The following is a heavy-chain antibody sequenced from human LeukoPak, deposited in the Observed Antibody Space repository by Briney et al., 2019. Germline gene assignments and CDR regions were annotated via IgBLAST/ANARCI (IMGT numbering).Heavy chain of an antibody. D-gene: IGHD3-22*01. Sequence: PSETLSLTCTVSGYSISSGYYWGWIRQPPGKGLEWIGSIYHSGRTFYNPSLKSRVTISVDTSKNQFSLKLSSVTAADTAVYYCARDMRTYYYDSSRFDPWGQGTLVTVSS. V-gene: IGHV4-38-2*02. J-gene: IGHJ5*02. CDR1: GYSISSGYY. CDR2: IYHSGRT. CDR3: ARDMRTYYYDSSRFDP.